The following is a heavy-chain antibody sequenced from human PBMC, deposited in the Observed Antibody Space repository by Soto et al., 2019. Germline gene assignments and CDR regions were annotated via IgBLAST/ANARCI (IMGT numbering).Heavy chain of an antibody. V-gene: IGHV6-1*01. CDR1: GDSVSNNGAT. J-gene: IGHJ4*02. D-gene: IGHD2-2*02. CDR3: ARGRLGYCSSTSCYILNYFDY. CDR2: AYYRSRWRY. Sequence: SQTLSLTCAICGDSVSNNGATWNWIRQSPSRGLEWLGRAYYRSRWRYDYATSVRGRITINPDTSKNQFSLQLNSVTPEDTAVYYCARGRLGYCSSTSCYILNYFDYWGQGTLVSVSS.